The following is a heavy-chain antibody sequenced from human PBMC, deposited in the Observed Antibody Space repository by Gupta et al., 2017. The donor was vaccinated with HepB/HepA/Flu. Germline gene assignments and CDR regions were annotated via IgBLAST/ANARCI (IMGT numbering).Heavy chain of an antibody. CDR1: GYTFTGYY. V-gene: IGHV1-2*02. J-gene: IGHJ4*02. CDR2: INPNSGGT. Sequence: QVQLVQSGAEVKKPGASVKVSCKASGYTFTGYYMHWVRQAPGQGLEWMGWINPNSGGTNYAQKGQGRVTMTRDKSISTAEMELSRLRSDETAVYYCASSADPGQLERLPRIGGQGTMVTVSS. CDR3: ASSADPGQLERLPRI. D-gene: IGHD1-1*01.